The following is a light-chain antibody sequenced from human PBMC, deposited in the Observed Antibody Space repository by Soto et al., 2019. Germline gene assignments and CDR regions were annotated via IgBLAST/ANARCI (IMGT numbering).Light chain of an antibody. CDR3: QQYGSSPQT. CDR2: GAS. V-gene: IGKV3-20*01. Sequence: IVMTQSPATLSVSPGERATLSCRASQRVSSNVAWYQQKPGQAPRLLIYGASNRATGIPDRFSGSGSGTDFTLTISRLEPEDFAVYYCQQYGSSPQTFGQGTKVDIK. J-gene: IGKJ1*01. CDR1: QRVSSN.